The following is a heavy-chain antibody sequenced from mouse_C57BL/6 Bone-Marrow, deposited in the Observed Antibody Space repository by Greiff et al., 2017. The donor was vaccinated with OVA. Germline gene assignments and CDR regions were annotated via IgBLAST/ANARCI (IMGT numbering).Heavy chain of an antibody. CDR3: ARHEDKGYDYESFDY. CDR2: IDPSDSYT. CDR1: GYTFTSYW. Sequence: VQLQQPGAELVMPGASVKLSCKASGYTFTSYWMHWVKQRPGQGLEWIGEIDPSDSYTNYNQKFKGKSTLTVDKSSSTVYMELSRLTSEDSAVYFCARHEDKGYDYESFDYWGQGTTLTVSS. V-gene: IGHV1-69*01. D-gene: IGHD2-4*01. J-gene: IGHJ2*01.